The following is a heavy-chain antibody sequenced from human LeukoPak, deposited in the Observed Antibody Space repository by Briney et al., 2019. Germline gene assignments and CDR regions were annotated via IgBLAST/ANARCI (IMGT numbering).Heavy chain of an antibody. CDR2: IYYTGST. J-gene: IGHJ5*02. D-gene: IGHD1-1*01. Sequence: PSETLSLTCTVSGGSISNYWSWIRQPPGKGLEWIGYIYYTGSTNYNPSLKSRVTISVDTSKNQFSLKVSSVTAADTAVYYCARDPRGGTSRDNWFDPWGQGTLVTVSS. CDR3: ARDPRGGTSRDNWFDP. CDR1: GGSISNY. V-gene: IGHV4-59*01.